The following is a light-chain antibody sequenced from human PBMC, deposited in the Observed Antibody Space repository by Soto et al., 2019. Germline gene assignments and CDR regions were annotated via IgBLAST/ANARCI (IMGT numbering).Light chain of an antibody. CDR3: QQYNSYSPWT. J-gene: IGKJ1*01. Sequence: DLQMTQSPSTLSSSVAERFTITCRASQSISSWLAWYQQKPGKAPKLLIFDASSLESGVPSRFSGSGSGTEFTLTISSLQPDDFATYYCQQYNSYSPWTFGQGTKVDIK. CDR1: QSISSW. CDR2: DAS. V-gene: IGKV1-5*01.